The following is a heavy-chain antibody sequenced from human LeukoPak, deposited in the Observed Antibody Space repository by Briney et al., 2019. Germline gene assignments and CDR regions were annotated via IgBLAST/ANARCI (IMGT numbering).Heavy chain of an antibody. CDR2: ISCSGNTI. J-gene: IGHJ4*02. CDR3: APVYCSSSSCYHYFEY. V-gene: IGHV3-48*01. CDR1: GFPFSTYS. D-gene: IGHD2-2*01. Sequence: PGGPLTLSCAASGFPFSTYSMNWVRQAPGKGLEWVWYISCSGNTIYYADSVKGRFTISRDNAKNSLYLQMDSLRAGDTAVYYCAPVYCSSSSCYHYFEYWGQGTLVTVSS.